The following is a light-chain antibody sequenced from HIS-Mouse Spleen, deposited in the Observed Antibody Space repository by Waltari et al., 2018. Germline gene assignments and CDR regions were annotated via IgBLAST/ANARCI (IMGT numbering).Light chain of an antibody. J-gene: IGLJ2*01. Sequence: SYELTQPPSVSVSPGQTARITCSGDALPKQYAYWYQQKPAQAPVLGIYKDSERPSGIPERFSGSSSGTTVTLTISGVQAEDEADYYCQSADSSGTYSVVFGGGTKLTVL. CDR1: ALPKQY. V-gene: IGLV3-25*03. CDR2: KDS. CDR3: QSADSSGTYSVV.